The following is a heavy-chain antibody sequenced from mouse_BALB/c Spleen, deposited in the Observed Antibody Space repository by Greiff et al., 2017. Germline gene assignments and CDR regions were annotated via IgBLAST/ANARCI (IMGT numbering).Heavy chain of an antibody. Sequence: VQLQQSGAELVKPGASVKLSCTASGFNIKDTYMHWVKQRPEQGLEWIGRIDPANGNTKYDPKFQGKATITADTSSNTAYLQLSSLTSEDTAVYYCARSVWYGGFDYWGQGTTLTVSS. J-gene: IGHJ2*01. CDR2: IDPANGNT. CDR1: GFNIKDTY. CDR3: ARSVWYGGFDY. D-gene: IGHD2-10*02. V-gene: IGHV14-3*02.